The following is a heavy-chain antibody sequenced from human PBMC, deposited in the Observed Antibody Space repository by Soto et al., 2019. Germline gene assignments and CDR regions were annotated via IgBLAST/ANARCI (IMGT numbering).Heavy chain of an antibody. CDR2: IDWDDDK. D-gene: IGHD2-15*01. CDR1: GFSLSTSGMC. CDR3: ARITAGYCSGGSRSNDFDY. J-gene: IGHJ4*02. Sequence: ESGPTLVNPTQTLTLTCTFSGFSLSTSGMCVSWIRQPPGKALEWLALIDWDDDKYYSTSLKTRLTISKDTSKNQVVLTMTNMDPVDTATYYCARITAGYCSGGSRSNDFDYWGQGTLVTVSS. V-gene: IGHV2-70*01.